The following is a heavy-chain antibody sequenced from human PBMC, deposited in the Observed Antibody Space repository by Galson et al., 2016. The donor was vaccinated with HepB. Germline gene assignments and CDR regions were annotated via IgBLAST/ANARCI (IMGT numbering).Heavy chain of an antibody. Sequence: SLRLSCAVSGFTFSSYAMHWVRQAPGKGLEWVAVITYDGSSKYYTDSVKGRFTISRDNSKNTLYLQMNSLRVEDTAVYYCAKRGTGTGSYFEYWGQGTLVTVSS. CDR3: AKRGTGTGSYFEY. CDR2: ITYDGSSK. J-gene: IGHJ4*02. CDR1: GFTFSSYA. D-gene: IGHD3-10*01. V-gene: IGHV3-30*18.